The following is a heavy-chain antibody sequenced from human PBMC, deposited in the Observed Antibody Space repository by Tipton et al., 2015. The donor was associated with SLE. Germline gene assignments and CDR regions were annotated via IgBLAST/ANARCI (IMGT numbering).Heavy chain of an antibody. V-gene: IGHV4-34*11. CDR3: ARGPPSRPNYFDL. Sequence: TLSLTCDFYGGAFNAYDYHWIRQPPGKGLEWIGRIYSTGGTNYNPSLKSRATISVDMSKNHFSLQLDSVTAADTAVYYCARGPPSRPNYFDLWGLGTPVTVSS. CDR1: GGAFNAYD. D-gene: IGHD6-6*01. CDR2: IYSTGGT. J-gene: IGHJ4*02.